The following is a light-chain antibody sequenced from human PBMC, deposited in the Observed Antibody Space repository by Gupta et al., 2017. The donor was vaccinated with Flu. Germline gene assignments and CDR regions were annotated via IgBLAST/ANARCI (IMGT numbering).Light chain of an antibody. V-gene: IGKV3-20*01. CDR3: QQYGASPT. J-gene: IGKJ1*01. CDR2: GPS. CDR1: QSVSNNY. Sequence: VVLTQSPGTLSWSPGERATLSCRASQSVSNNYVAWYQQKPGQAPRLLIFGPSSRATGVPDRFSGSGSGTDFSLTSTRLEPDDFAMYYCQQYGASPTFGQGTRVEIK.